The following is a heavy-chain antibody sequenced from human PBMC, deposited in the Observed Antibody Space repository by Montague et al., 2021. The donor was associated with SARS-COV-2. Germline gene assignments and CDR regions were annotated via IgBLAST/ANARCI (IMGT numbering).Heavy chain of an antibody. Sequence: ETLSLTCAVSGGSISSDNWWSWVRQSPGKGLEWIGEIFHSGSTNHNPSLKSRVTMSVDTSKTQISLKLSSVSAADTALYCCARAVVGAKTATIESWGQGTLVTVSS. CDR2: IFHSGST. CDR3: ARAVVGAKTATIES. V-gene: IGHV4-4*01. CDR1: GGSISSDNW. D-gene: IGHD2-2*01. J-gene: IGHJ4*02.